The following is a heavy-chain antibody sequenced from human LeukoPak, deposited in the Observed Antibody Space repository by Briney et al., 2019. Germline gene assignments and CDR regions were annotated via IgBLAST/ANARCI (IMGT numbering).Heavy chain of an antibody. V-gene: IGHV4-39*02. Sequence: SETLSLTCTVSGGSISSSSYYWGWIRQPSGKGLEWIGSINYSGSTYYNPSLKSRITISVDTSKNQYSLNLSSVTAADTAVYYCARESGDPDLWGRGTLVTVSS. CDR2: INYSGST. CDR1: GGSISSSSYY. D-gene: IGHD1-26*01. CDR3: ARESGDPDL. J-gene: IGHJ2*01.